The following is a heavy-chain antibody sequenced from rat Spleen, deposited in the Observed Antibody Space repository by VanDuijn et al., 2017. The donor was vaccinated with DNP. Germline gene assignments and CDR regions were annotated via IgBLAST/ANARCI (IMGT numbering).Heavy chain of an antibody. V-gene: IGHV5-22*01. CDR3: VRWNSGHFDY. D-gene: IGHD4-3*01. CDR1: GFTFSAYY. J-gene: IGHJ2*01. CDR2: IGSAAYAP. Sequence: EEQLVGSGGGLVQPGRSLKLSCAASGFTFSAYYMAWVRQAPAKGLEWVAYIGSAAYAPYYGDSVKGRFTISRDNAKSTLYLQMNSLRSEDMATYYCVRWNSGHFDYWGQGVMVTVSS.